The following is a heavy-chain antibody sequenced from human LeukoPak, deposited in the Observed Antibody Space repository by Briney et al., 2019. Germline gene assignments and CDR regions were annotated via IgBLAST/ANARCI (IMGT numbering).Heavy chain of an antibody. CDR1: GGTFSSYG. V-gene: IGHV1-18*01. CDR2: ISAYNGYT. Sequence: ASVKVSCKASGGTFSSYGISWVRQAPGQGLEWMGWISAYNGYTKYAQKVQGRVTMTTDTSTSTAYMELRSLRSDDTAVYYCARGAVNRYNWNDDNYYYYYMDVWGKGTTVIISS. J-gene: IGHJ6*03. D-gene: IGHD1-1*01. CDR3: ARGAVNRYNWNDDNYYYYYMDV.